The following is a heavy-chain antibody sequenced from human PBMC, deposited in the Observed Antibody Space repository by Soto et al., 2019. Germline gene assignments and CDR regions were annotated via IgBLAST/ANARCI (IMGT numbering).Heavy chain of an antibody. Sequence: PGGSLRLSCAASGFTFSSYAMSWVRQAPGKGLEWVSAISGSGGSTYYADSVKGRFTISRDNSKNTLYLQMNSLRAEDTAVYYCAKDGERANYDYIWGSYRPSPAFDYWGQGTLVTVSS. J-gene: IGHJ4*02. CDR1: GFTFSSYA. V-gene: IGHV3-23*01. D-gene: IGHD3-16*02. CDR3: AKDGERANYDYIWGSYRPSPAFDY. CDR2: ISGSGGST.